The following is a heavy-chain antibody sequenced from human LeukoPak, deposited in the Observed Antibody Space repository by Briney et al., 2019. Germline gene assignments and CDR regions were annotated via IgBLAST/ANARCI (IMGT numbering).Heavy chain of an antibody. CDR3: ARGMGVDY. D-gene: IGHD1-26*01. Sequence: SETLSLTCTVSGVSISSYYRSWIRQPPGKGLEWIGYIYYSGSTNYNPSLKSRVTISVDTSKNQFSLKLSSVTAADTAVYYCARGMGVDYWGQGTLVTVSS. J-gene: IGHJ4*02. V-gene: IGHV4-59*01. CDR1: GVSISSYY. CDR2: IYYSGST.